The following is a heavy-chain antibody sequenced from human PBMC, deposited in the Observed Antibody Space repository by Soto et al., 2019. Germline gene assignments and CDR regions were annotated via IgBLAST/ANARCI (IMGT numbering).Heavy chain of an antibody. D-gene: IGHD2-15*01. Sequence: QVQLQESGPGLVKPSETLSLTCTGSGGSISSYYWSWIRQPPGKGLEWIGYIYYSGSTNYNPSLKSRVTISVDTYKNQFSLKLSSVPAEETAVYYCARHDLAPATSMVVWGQGTTVTVSS. J-gene: IGHJ6*02. CDR3: ARHDLAPATSMVV. CDR1: GGSISSYY. V-gene: IGHV4-59*08. CDR2: IYYSGST.